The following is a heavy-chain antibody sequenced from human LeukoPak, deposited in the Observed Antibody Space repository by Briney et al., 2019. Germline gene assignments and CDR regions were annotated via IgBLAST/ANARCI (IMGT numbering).Heavy chain of an antibody. CDR1: GGPFSGYY. D-gene: IGHD3-16*01. V-gene: IGHV4-34*01. Sequence: SETLSLTCAVYGGPFSGYYWSWIRQPPGKGLEWIGEINHSGSTNYNPSLKSRVTISVDTSKNQFSLKLSSVTAADTAADYCARESTFGGSTKWFRPWGQGTLVTVSS. CDR3: ARESTFGGSTKWFRP. J-gene: IGHJ5*02. CDR2: INHSGST.